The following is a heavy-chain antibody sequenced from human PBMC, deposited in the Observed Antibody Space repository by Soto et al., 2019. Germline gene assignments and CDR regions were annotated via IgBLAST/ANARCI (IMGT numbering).Heavy chain of an antibody. Sequence: QVQLVQSGAEVKKPGASVKVSCKASGYTFTNYDINWVRQATGQGLEWMGWMNPNSGNTGYAQKFQGRVTMTRDISMNTAYMELSSLRSEDTAVYYCARWAVRGVITPWGQGTTVTVSS. D-gene: IGHD3-10*01. V-gene: IGHV1-8*01. CDR1: GYTFTNYD. CDR2: MNPNSGNT. J-gene: IGHJ6*02. CDR3: ARWAVRGVITP.